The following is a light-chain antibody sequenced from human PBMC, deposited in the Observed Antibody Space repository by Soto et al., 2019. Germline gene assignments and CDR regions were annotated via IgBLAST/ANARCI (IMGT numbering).Light chain of an antibody. J-gene: IGLJ1*01. CDR2: EGI. V-gene: IGLV2-23*01. Sequence: QPVLTQPASVSGSPGQSITISCTGTSSTVGGFNVVSWYQQHPGKAPKVIIYEGIKRPSGVSNRFSGSNSGSTASLTISGRQAEDAADYYCCSYGGATTYVFGTGTKLTVL. CDR3: CSYGGATTYV. CDR1: SSTVGGFNV.